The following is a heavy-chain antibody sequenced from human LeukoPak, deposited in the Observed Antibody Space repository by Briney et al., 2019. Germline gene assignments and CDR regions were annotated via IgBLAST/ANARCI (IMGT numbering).Heavy chain of an antibody. CDR3: ALDQLYSSSWYVNDAFDI. CDR1: GFTFSSYW. CDR2: IKQDGSEK. D-gene: IGHD6-13*01. Sequence: PGGSLRLSCAASGFTFSSYWMGWVRQAPGKGLEWVANIKQDGSEKYYVDSVKGRFTISRDNAKNSLYLQMNSLRAEDTAVYYCALDQLYSSSWYVNDAFDIWGQGTMVTVSS. J-gene: IGHJ3*02. V-gene: IGHV3-7*01.